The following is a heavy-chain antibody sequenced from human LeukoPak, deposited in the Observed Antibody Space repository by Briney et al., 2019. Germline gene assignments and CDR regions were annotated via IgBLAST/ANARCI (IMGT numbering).Heavy chain of an antibody. CDR2: ISSSRSTI. Sequence: PGGSLTLSCAASGFTFSSFGMNWVRQAPGKGLEWVSYISSSRSTIYYAASVNCRFIISRDNAKNSLYLQMNSLRAEDTAVYYCARENFGEHRWFDPWGQGTLVTVSS. CDR1: GFTFSSFG. CDR3: ARENFGEHRWFDP. J-gene: IGHJ5*02. V-gene: IGHV3-48*01. D-gene: IGHD3-10*01.